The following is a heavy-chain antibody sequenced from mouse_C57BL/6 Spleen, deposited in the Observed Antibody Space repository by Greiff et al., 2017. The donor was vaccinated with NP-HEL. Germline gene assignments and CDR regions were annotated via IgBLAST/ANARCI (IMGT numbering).Heavy chain of an antibody. CDR1: GYAFSSYW. CDR2: IYPGDGDT. J-gene: IGHJ4*01. Sequence: VQLQQSGAELVKPGASVKISCKASGYAFSSYWMNWVKQRPGKGLEWIGQIYPGDGDTNYNGKFKGKATLTADKSSSTAYMQLSSLTSEDSAVYFCARESYYYGSSYFYYAMDYWGQGTSVTVSS. D-gene: IGHD1-1*01. V-gene: IGHV1-80*01. CDR3: ARESYYYGSSYFYYAMDY.